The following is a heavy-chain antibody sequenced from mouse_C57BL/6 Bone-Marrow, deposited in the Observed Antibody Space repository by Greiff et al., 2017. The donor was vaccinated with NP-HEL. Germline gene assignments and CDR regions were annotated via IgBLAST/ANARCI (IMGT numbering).Heavy chain of an antibody. CDR2: ISGGSSTI. Sequence: EVQGVESGGGLVKPGGSLKLSCAASGFTFSDYGMHWVRQAPEKGLEWVAYISGGSSTIYYADTVKGRFTISRDNAKNTLFLQMTSLRSEDTAMYYCARAWDLDYWGQGTTLTVSS. V-gene: IGHV5-17*01. CDR1: GFTFSDYG. J-gene: IGHJ2*01. D-gene: IGHD4-1*01. CDR3: ARAWDLDY.